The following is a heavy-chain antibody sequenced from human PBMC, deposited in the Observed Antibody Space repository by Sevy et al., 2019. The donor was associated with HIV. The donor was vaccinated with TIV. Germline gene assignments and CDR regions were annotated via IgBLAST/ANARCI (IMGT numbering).Heavy chain of an antibody. D-gene: IGHD3-22*01. CDR1: GFTFSSYA. J-gene: IGHJ4*02. CDR3: AKVSYDSSGYYYPYFDY. V-gene: IGHV3-23*01. CDR2: ISGSGRST. Sequence: GGSLRLSCAASGFTFSSYAMSWVRQAPGKGLEWVSAISGSGRSTYYADSVKGRFTISRDNSKNTLYLQMNSLRAEDTAVYYCAKVSYDSSGYYYPYFDYWGQGTLVTVSS.